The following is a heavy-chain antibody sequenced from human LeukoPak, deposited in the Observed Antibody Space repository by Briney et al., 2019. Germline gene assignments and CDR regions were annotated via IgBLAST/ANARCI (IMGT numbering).Heavy chain of an antibody. J-gene: IGHJ5*02. D-gene: IGHD3-9*01. V-gene: IGHV1-2*02. CDR1: GYTFTRYY. CDR2: INPNSGGT. CDR3: ATRNYDILTGYYSLRKNRFDP. Sequence: ASVKVSCKASGYTFTRYYMHWVRQAPGQGLEWMGWINPNSGGTNYAQKFQGRVTMTRDTSISTAYMELSRLRSEDTAVYYCATRNYDILTGYYSLRKNRFDPWGQGTLVTVSS.